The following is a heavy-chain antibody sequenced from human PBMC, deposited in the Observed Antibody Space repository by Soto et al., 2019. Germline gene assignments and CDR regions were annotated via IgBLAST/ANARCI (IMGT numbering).Heavy chain of an antibody. CDR3: VREASHYDILTGYYSYYFDY. Sequence: QVQLVQSGAEVKKPGASVKVSCKASGYTFTSYAMHWVRQAPGQRFEWMGWINTGNGNTKYSQKFQGRVTITRDTSASTAYMELSRLRSEDTAVYYCVREASHYDILTGYYSYYFDYWGQGTLVSVSS. CDR2: INTGNGNT. CDR1: GYTFTSYA. J-gene: IGHJ4*02. D-gene: IGHD3-9*01. V-gene: IGHV1-3*04.